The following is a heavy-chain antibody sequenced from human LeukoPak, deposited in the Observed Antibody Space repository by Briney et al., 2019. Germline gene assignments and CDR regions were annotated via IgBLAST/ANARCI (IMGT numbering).Heavy chain of an antibody. J-gene: IGHJ3*02. CDR3: ARFRLVEVTAPPDAFDI. D-gene: IGHD2-21*02. CDR2: INHSGST. Sequence: ASETLSLTCAVYGGSFSGYYWSWIRQPPGKGLEWIGEINHSGSTNYNPSLKSRVTISVDTSKNQFSLKLSSVTAADTAVYYCARFRLVEVTAPPDAFDIWGQGTMVTVSS. CDR1: GGSFSGYY. V-gene: IGHV4-34*01.